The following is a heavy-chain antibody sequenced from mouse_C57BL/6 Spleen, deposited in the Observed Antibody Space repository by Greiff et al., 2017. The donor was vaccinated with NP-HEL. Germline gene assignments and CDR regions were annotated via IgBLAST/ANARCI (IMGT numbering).Heavy chain of an antibody. CDR2: IYPGDGDT. CDR1: GYAFSSYW. V-gene: IGHV1-80*01. D-gene: IGHD2-4*01. J-gene: IGHJ4*01. Sequence: QVQLQQSGAELVKPGASVKISCKASGYAFSSYWMNWVKQRPGKGLEWIGQIYPGDGDTNYNGQFKGKATLTADKSSSTAYMQLSSLTSEDSAVYFCARTYYDYDLYAMDYWGQGTSVTVSS. CDR3: ARTYYDYDLYAMDY.